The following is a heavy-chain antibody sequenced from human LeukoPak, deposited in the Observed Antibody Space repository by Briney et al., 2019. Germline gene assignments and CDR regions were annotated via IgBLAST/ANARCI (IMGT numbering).Heavy chain of an antibody. V-gene: IGHV1-18*01. D-gene: IGHD1-26*01. CDR2: ISTYNGNT. CDR1: GYSFTSYA. CDR3: ARDRVVGHTYFDY. Sequence: GSVKVSCMASGYSFTSYAINWVRQAPGQGLEWMGRISTYNGNTNYAQKFQGRVTMTTDTSTSTAYRELRSLRSEDTAVYYCARDRVVGHTYFDYWGQGTLVTVSS. J-gene: IGHJ4*02.